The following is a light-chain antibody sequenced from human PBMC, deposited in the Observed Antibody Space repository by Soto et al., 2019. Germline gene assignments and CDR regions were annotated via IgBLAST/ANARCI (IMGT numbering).Light chain of an antibody. CDR1: QSISSW. CDR3: QQYSSYPYT. Sequence: DIQMTQSPSTLSASVGDRVTITCRASQSISSWLAWYQQKPGTAPKLLIYKASSLQSGVPSRFSGSGSGTEFPLTISSLQPDDFATYYCQQYSSYPYTLGQGTKLEIK. V-gene: IGKV1-5*03. J-gene: IGKJ2*01. CDR2: KAS.